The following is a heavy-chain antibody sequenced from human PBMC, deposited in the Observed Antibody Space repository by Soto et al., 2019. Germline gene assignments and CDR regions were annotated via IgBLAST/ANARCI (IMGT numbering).Heavy chain of an antibody. D-gene: IGHD2-15*01. Sequence: QVQLVQSGAEVKKPGASVKVSCKASGYTFTSYDINWVRQATGQGLEWMGWMNPNSGNTGYAQKFQGRVTMTRNTSISTAYMELSSLRSEDTAVYYCARGNGLGYCSVGSCPYYYYMDVWGKGTTVTVSS. CDR1: GYTFTSYD. CDR2: MNPNSGNT. CDR3: ARGNGLGYCSVGSCPYYYYMDV. J-gene: IGHJ6*03. V-gene: IGHV1-8*01.